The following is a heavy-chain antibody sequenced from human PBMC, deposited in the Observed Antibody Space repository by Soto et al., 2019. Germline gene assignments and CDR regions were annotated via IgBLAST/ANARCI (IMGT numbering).Heavy chain of an antibody. Sequence: QVQLVQSGAEVKKPGSSVKVSCKASGGTFSSYAISWVRQAPGQGLEWMGGIIPIFGTANYAQKFQGRVTITADESTSTAYMELSSLRSEDTAVYYCARGEDGPSHYYNFWGYYYYGMDVWGQGTTVTVSS. J-gene: IGHJ6*02. CDR2: IIPIFGTA. CDR3: ARGEDGPSHYYNFWGYYYYGMDV. V-gene: IGHV1-69*01. D-gene: IGHD3-3*01. CDR1: GGTFSSYA.